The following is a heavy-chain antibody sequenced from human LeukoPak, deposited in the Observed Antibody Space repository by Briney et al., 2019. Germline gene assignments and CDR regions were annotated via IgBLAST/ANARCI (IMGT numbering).Heavy chain of an antibody. D-gene: IGHD3-3*01. J-gene: IGHJ4*02. CDR3: ARSRRDGFSHSIYY. V-gene: IGHV3-48*01. CDR1: GFTFSSYS. CDR2: ISSSSSTI. Sequence: HPGGSLRLSCAASGFTFSSYSMNWVRQAPGKGLEWVSYISSSSSTIYYADSVKGRFTISRDNAKNSLYLQMNSLRAEDTAVYYCARSRRDGFSHSIYYWGQGTLVTVSS.